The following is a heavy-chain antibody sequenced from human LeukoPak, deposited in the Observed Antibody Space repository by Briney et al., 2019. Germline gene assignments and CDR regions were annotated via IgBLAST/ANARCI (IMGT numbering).Heavy chain of an antibody. Sequence: ASVKVSCKASGGTFSSYAISWVRQAPGQGLEWMGGIIPIFGTANYAQKFQGRVTITTDESTSTAYMKLSSLRSEDTAVYYCARGRAGYYTFDYWGQGTLVTVSS. J-gene: IGHJ4*02. CDR1: GGTFSSYA. V-gene: IGHV1-69*05. D-gene: IGHD3/OR15-3a*01. CDR2: IIPIFGTA. CDR3: ARGRAGYYTFDY.